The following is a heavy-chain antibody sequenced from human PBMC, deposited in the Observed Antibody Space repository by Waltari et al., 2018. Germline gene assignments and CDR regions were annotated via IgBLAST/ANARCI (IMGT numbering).Heavy chain of an antibody. J-gene: IGHJ6*02. CDR2: ISYDGSNK. V-gene: IGHV3-30*01. Sequence: QVQLVESGGGVVQPGRSLRLSCAASGFTFSSYAMHWVRPAPGKGLEWVAVISYDGSNKYYADSVKGRFTISRDNSKNTLYLQMNSLRAEDTAVYYCARDSITIFGVVITKGVLDVWGQGTTVTVSS. D-gene: IGHD3-3*01. CDR1: GFTFSSYA. CDR3: ARDSITIFGVVITKGVLDV.